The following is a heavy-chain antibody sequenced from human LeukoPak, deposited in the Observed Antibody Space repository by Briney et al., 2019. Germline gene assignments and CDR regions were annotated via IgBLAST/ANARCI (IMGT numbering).Heavy chain of an antibody. CDR3: ARYTSYYGSGSYLAWFDP. V-gene: IGHV4-61*02. Sequence: SETLSLTCTVSGGSISSSSYYWSWIRQPAGKGLEWIGRIYTSGSTNYNPSLKSRVTISVDKSKNQFSLKLTSVTAADSAVYYCARYTSYYGSGSYLAWFDPWGQGTLVTVSS. D-gene: IGHD3-10*01. CDR1: GGSISSSSYY. J-gene: IGHJ5*02. CDR2: IYTSGST.